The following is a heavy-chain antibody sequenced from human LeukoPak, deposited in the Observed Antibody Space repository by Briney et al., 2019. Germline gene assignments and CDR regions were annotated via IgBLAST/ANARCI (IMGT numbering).Heavy chain of an antibody. V-gene: IGHV3-23*01. CDR2: ISGSGGST. Sequence: GGSLRLSCAASGFTFSSYWMSWVRQAPGKGLEWVSAISGSGGSTYYADSVKGRFTISRDNSKNTLYLQMNSLRAEDTAVYYCAKGKRGYSYGATVDYWGQGTLVTVSS. CDR1: GFTFSSYW. D-gene: IGHD5-18*01. CDR3: AKGKRGYSYGATVDY. J-gene: IGHJ4*02.